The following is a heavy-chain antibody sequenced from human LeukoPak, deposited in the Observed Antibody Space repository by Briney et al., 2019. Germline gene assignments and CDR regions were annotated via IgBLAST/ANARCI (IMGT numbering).Heavy chain of an antibody. J-gene: IGHJ4*02. CDR2: ISGSGGST. Sequence: GGSLRLSCAASGFTFGHYGMAWARQAPGKGLEWVSAISGSGGSTYYADSVKGRFTISRDNSKNTLYLQMNSLRAEDTAVYYCAKEYSSSWCYFDYWGQGTLVTVSS. CDR1: GFTFGHYG. CDR3: AKEYSSSWCYFDY. D-gene: IGHD6-13*01. V-gene: IGHV3-23*01.